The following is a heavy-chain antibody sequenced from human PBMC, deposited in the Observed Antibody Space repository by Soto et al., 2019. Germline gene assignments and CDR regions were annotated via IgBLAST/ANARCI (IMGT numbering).Heavy chain of an antibody. J-gene: IGHJ4*02. V-gene: IGHV6-1*01. CDR2: TYYRSKWNS. CDR3: VRGQFSAFDC. Sequence: QVPLHQSGPGLVKPSQTLSLTCAISGDSVSRTSVAWNWIRQSPSRGLEWLGRTYYRSKWNSDYAVSVRGRITINPDTSKSQFSLQLNPVTPEDTAVYYCVRGQFSAFDCWGQGTLVTVSS. CDR1: GDSVSRTSVA.